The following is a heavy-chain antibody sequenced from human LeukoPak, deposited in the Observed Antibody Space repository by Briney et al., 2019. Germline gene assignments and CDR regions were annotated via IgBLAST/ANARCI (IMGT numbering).Heavy chain of an antibody. Sequence: GGSLRLSCAASGFTFSSYWMSWVREAPGKGLEGVANIKQDGSEKYYVDSVKGRFTISRDNAKNSLYLQMSTLRAEDTAVYHCARGRGSSWTNYFDYWGQGTLVTVSS. CDR2: IKQDGSEK. CDR1: GFTFSSYW. CDR3: ARGRGSSWTNYFDY. V-gene: IGHV3-7*04. J-gene: IGHJ4*02. D-gene: IGHD6-13*01.